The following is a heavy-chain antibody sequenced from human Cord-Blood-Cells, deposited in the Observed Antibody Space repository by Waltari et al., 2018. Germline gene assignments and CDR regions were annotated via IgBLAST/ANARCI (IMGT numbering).Heavy chain of an antibody. CDR1: GYTFPSYA. Sequence: QVQLVQSGAEVKKPGASVKVSCKASGYTFPSYAMHWVRQAPGQRLGWMGWINAGNGNTKYSQKFQGRVTITRDTSASTAYMGLSSLRSEDTAVYYCARSWGLHYYYYYGMDVWGQGTTVTVSS. D-gene: IGHD3-16*01. CDR2: INAGNGNT. CDR3: ARSWGLHYYYYYGMDV. J-gene: IGHJ6*02. V-gene: IGHV1-3*01.